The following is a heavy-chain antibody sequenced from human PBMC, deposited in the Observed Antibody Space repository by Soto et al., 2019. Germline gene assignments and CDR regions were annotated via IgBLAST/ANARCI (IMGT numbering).Heavy chain of an antibody. Sequence: PSETLSLTCTVSGGNLSSGCYYWSWIRQHPGKGLEWIGYIYYSGSTYYNPSLKSRVTISVDTSKNQFSLKLSSVTAADTAVYYCATSKRVSTYYDYVWGSSSSPIFDYWGQGTLVTVSS. V-gene: IGHV4-31*03. CDR1: GGNLSSGCYY. D-gene: IGHD3-16*01. CDR2: IYYSGST. CDR3: ATSKRVSTYYDYVWGSSSSPIFDY. J-gene: IGHJ4*02.